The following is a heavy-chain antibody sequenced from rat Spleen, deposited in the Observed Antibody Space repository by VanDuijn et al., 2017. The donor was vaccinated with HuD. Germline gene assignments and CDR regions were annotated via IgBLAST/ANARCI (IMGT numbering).Heavy chain of an antibody. D-gene: IGHD5-1*01. CDR2: IWAGGST. Sequence: QVQLKESGPGLMQPSETLSLTCTVSGFSLTSNGVGWVRQPLGKGLVWMGTIWAGGSTNYNSAVQSRLSISRDTSKTQVFLKMNSLQTEDTAIYYCTRDQLGAGFDYWGQGVMVTVSS. J-gene: IGHJ2*01. V-gene: IGHV2-72*01. CDR1: GFSLTSNG. CDR3: TRDQLGAGFDY.